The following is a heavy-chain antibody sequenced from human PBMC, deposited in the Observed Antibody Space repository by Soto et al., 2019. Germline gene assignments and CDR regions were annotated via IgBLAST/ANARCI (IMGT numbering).Heavy chain of an antibody. J-gene: IGHJ5*02. CDR1: GGTFSGYY. D-gene: IGHD2-2*02. CDR2: VNHSGTT. CDR3: ARRIGYCSSINVYTSRRFRFAP. V-gene: IGHV4-34*01. Sequence: QVQLQQWGAGLLKPSETLSLTCAVYGGTFSGYYWTWIRQSPEKGLEWIGEVNHSGTTYYNPSIKTRVTMSVHTPKNKFSLKTSSVTTAATAVYHGARRIGYCSSINVYTSRRFRFAPWGQGTLATSSS.